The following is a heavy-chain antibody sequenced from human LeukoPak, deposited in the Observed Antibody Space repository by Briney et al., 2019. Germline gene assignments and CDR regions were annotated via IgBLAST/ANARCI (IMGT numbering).Heavy chain of an antibody. CDR3: TRRPVDTAIQGLDC. V-gene: IGHV5-51*01. J-gene: IGHJ4*02. D-gene: IGHD5-18*01. Sequence: GESLKISCRGSGYDFSSYWIGWVRQMPGKGLEWMGFIYPDDSDTIYSPSFQGQVTISADTSINTAYLQWSRLEASDTAIYYCTRRPVDTAIQGLDCWGQGTLVTVSS. CDR1: GYDFSSYW. CDR2: IYPDDSDT.